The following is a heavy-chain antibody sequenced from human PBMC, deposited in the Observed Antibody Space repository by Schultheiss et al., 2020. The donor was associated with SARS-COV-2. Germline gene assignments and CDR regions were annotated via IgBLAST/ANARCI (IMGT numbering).Heavy chain of an antibody. J-gene: IGHJ4*02. CDR1: GFTFSNAW. CDR2: IKSKTDGGTT. CDR3: TIDIVVVPAAIPRYCTNGVCYETGY. D-gene: IGHD2-2*02. Sequence: GGSLRLSCAASGFTFSNAWMSWVRQAPGKGLEWVGRIKSKTDGGTTDYAAPVKGRFTISGDDSKSITYLQMKSLKTEDTAVYYCTIDIVVVPAAIPRYCTNGVCYETGYWGQGTLVTVSS. V-gene: IGHV3-15*01.